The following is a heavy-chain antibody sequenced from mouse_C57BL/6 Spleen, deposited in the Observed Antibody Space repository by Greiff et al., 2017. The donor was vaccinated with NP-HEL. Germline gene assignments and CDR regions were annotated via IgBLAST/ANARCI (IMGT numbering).Heavy chain of an antibody. CDR3: ANGTTFRAMDY. V-gene: IGHV1-53*01. CDR1: GYTFTSYW. Sequence: QVQLQQPGTELVKPGASVKLSCKASGYTFTSYWMHWVKQRPGQGLEWIGNINPSNGGTNYNEKFKSKATLTVDKSSSTAYMQLSSLTSEDAAVSYCANGTTFRAMDYWGQGTTLTVSS. J-gene: IGHJ4*01. D-gene: IGHD1-1*01. CDR2: INPSNGGT.